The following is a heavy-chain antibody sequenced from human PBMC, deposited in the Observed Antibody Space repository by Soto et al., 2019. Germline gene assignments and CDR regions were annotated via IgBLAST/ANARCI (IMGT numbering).Heavy chain of an antibody. CDR1: GFTFSSYA. J-gene: IGHJ4*02. Sequence: GGSLRLSCAASGFTFSSYAMSWVRQAPGKGLEWVSAISGSGGSTYYADSVKGRFTISRDNSKNTLYLQMNSLRAEDTAVYYCAKEGFITMIVVVITTGRYFDYWGQGTLVTVSS. CDR2: ISGSGGST. D-gene: IGHD3-22*01. V-gene: IGHV3-23*01. CDR3: AKEGFITMIVVVITTGRYFDY.